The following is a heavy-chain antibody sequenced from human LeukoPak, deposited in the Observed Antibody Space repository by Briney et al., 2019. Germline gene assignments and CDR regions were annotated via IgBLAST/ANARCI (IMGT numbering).Heavy chain of an antibody. J-gene: IGHJ4*01. D-gene: IGHD3-10*01. CDR1: GFTFSTYG. CDR2: ISGRDTNT. V-gene: IGHV3-23*01. CDR3: TTIGIYYGWGNYYQYFDF. Sequence: GGSLRLSCAASGFTFSTYGMSWVRQAPGKGLEWVSAISGRDTNTYYADSVEGRFTISRDNYKNTLCLKMNGLRVEDTAVYFCTTIGIYYGWGNYYQYFDFWGQGTLVTVSS.